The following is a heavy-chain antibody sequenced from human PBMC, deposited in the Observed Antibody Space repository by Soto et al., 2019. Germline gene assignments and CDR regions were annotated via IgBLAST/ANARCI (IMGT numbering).Heavy chain of an antibody. CDR1: VGSVSNKTYY. D-gene: IGHD4-17*01. CDR2: VYYSGTT. CDR3: ARTTAVPNTLRSRYFFDY. V-gene: IGHV4-61*01. Sequence: SDTLSLTCSVSVGSVSNKTYYWIWIRQPPGKRLEWIGYVYYSGTTNYNPSLKSRVTISVDLSKNQFSLRLSSVTTADTALYYCARTTAVPNTLRSRYFFDYWGQGTLVTVSS. J-gene: IGHJ4*02.